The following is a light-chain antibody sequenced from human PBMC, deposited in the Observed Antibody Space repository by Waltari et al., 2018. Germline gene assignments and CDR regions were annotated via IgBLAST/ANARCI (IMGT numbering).Light chain of an antibody. CDR1: HSPRHLNGYNY. CDR2: LGS. J-gene: IGKJ2*01. Sequence: EIVMTQSPLSLPVTPGEPASISRRFSHSPRHLNGYNYLDWYLQKPGQSPKLLIYLGSSRASGVPGRFSGSGSGTDFTLLISRVEADDVGVYYCMQARQTPFTFGQGTKLEI. V-gene: IGKV2-28*01. CDR3: MQARQTPFT.